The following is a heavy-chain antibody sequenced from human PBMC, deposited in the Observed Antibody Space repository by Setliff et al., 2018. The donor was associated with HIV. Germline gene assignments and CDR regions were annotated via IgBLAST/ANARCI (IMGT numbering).Heavy chain of an antibody. J-gene: IGHJ4*02. Sequence: PSETLSLTCAVYGGSFNNYYWSWIRQPPGKGLEWIGAINYSGTTYYNPSLQSRVTMAVDTSKNQLSLKLTSMTAADTAVYYCARDPHYFDRSGYYSYFYFDFWGQGTLVTVSS. CDR2: INYSGTT. V-gene: IGHV4-34*01. CDR3: ARDPHYFDRSGYYSYFYFDF. CDR1: GGSFNNYY. D-gene: IGHD3-22*01.